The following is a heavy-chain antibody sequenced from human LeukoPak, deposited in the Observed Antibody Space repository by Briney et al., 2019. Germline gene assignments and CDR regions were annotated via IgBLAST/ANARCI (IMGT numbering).Heavy chain of an antibody. J-gene: IGHJ4*02. CDR2: IYYSGST. Sequence: SETLSLTCTVSGDSINNYYWNWIRQPPGKGLEWIGYIYYSGSTNYNPSLTSRVTISVDTSKNQFSLKLSSVTAADTAVYYCARVGRPLYYFDYWGQGTLVTVSS. V-gene: IGHV4-59*08. CDR3: ARVGRPLYYFDY. D-gene: IGHD3-16*02. CDR1: GDSINNYY.